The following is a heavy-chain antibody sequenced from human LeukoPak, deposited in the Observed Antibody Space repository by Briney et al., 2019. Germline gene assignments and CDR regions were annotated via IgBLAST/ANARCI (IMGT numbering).Heavy chain of an antibody. Sequence: KPSETLSLTCTVSGGSISSYYWSWIRQPPGKGLEWIGYIYYSGSTNYNPSLKSRVTISIDTSKNQFSLKLSSVTAADTAVYFCARETLVTIPGTNAFDIWGQGTMVTVSS. CDR1: GGSISSYY. J-gene: IGHJ3*02. CDR3: ARETLVTIPGTNAFDI. CDR2: IYYSGST. D-gene: IGHD4-23*01. V-gene: IGHV4-59*01.